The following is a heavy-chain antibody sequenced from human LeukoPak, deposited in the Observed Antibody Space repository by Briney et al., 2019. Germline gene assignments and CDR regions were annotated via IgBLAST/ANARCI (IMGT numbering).Heavy chain of an antibody. CDR3: ARGAFSIFY. CDR1: GFTFNSYW. D-gene: IGHD3-3*02. J-gene: IGHJ4*02. V-gene: IGHV3-7*03. Sequence: GGSLRLSCAASGFTFNSYWMSWVRQAPGKGLECVANIKQDGSETYYVDSVKGRFTISRDNAKNSLYLQMNSLRAGDTAVYYCARGAFSIFYWGQGTLVTASS. CDR2: IKQDGSET.